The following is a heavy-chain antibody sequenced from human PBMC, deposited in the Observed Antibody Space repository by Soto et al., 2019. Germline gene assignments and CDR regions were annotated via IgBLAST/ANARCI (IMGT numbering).Heavy chain of an antibody. Sequence: QVQLQESGPGLVKPSQTLSLTCTVSGGSISSGGYYWSWIRQHPGKGLEWIGYIYYSGSTYSNPSLKSRVTISVDTSKNQFSLKLSSVTAADTAVYYCARENKRRIAAAGTYFDYWGQGTLVTVSS. CDR2: IYYSGST. CDR1: GGSISSGGYY. CDR3: ARENKRRIAAAGTYFDY. D-gene: IGHD6-13*01. J-gene: IGHJ4*02. V-gene: IGHV4-31*03.